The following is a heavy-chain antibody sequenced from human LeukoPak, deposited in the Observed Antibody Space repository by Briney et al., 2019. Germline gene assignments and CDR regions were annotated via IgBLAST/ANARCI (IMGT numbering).Heavy chain of an antibody. J-gene: IGHJ4*02. D-gene: IGHD3-10*01. CDR2: IYYSGST. CDR1: GGSISSYY. V-gene: IGHV4-59*08. CDR3: ARSYGSGNDY. Sequence: PSETLSLTCTVSGGSISSYYWSWIRQPPGKGLEWIGYIYYSGSTNYNPSLKSRVTISVDTSKNQFSLKLSSVTAADTAVYYCARSYGSGNDYWGQGTLVTVSS.